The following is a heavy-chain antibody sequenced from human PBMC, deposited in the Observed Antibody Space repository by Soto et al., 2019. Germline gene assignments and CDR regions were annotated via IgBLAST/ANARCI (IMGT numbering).Heavy chain of an antibody. J-gene: IGHJ4*01. CDR3: ASAFCTNGVCYCVFDY. D-gene: IGHD2-8*01. V-gene: IGHV3-33*01. Sequence: GGSLRLSCAVSGFTFGTYAMHWVRQAPGKGLEWAAVIYYDGSNRYYGDAVKGRFTISRDNSKSTLYLQMSSLRAEDTAVYYCASAFCTNGVCYCVFDYWGHGTLVTVSS. CDR1: GFTFGTYA. CDR2: IYYDGSNR.